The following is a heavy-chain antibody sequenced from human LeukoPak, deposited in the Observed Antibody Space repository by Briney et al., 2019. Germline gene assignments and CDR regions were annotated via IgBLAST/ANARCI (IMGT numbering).Heavy chain of an antibody. CDR2: IYYSGST. J-gene: IGHJ6*02. Sequence: SETLSLTCTVSGGSISSSSYYRGWIRQPPGKGLEWIGSIYYSGSTYYNPSLKSRVTISVDTSKNQFSLKLSSVTAADTAAYYCARGEVPAAMGGVYYGMDVWGQGTTVTVSS. V-gene: IGHV4-39*01. CDR1: GGSISSSSYY. D-gene: IGHD2-2*01. CDR3: ARGEVPAAMGGVYYGMDV.